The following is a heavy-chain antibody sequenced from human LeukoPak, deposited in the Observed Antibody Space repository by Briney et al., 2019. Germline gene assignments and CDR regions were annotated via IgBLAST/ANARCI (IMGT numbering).Heavy chain of an antibody. CDR3: AREPRGWSGYSDRGKDAFDI. Sequence: PSETLSLTCTVSGGSISSSSYYWGWIRQPPWKGLEWIGSIYYSGSTYYNPSLKSRVTISVDTSKNQFSLKLSSVTAADTAVYYCAREPRGWSGYSDRGKDAFDIWGQGTMVTVSS. CDR1: GGSISSSSYY. CDR2: IYYSGST. D-gene: IGHD3-3*01. V-gene: IGHV4-39*07. J-gene: IGHJ3*02.